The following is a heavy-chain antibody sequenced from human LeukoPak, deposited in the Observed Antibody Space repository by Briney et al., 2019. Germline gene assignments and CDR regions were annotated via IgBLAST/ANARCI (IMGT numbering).Heavy chain of an antibody. J-gene: IGHJ5*02. CDR1: GVTFSSYSMN. CDR2: IYYSGGT. Sequence: GSLRLSCAASGVTFSSYSMNWVRQPPGKGLEWIGSIYYSGGTYYNPSLKSRVTISVDTSKNQFSLKLSSVTAADTAVYYCARDLTTSIAARPDWFDPWGQGTLVTVSS. D-gene: IGHD6-6*01. V-gene: IGHV4-39*02. CDR3: ARDLTTSIAARPDWFDP.